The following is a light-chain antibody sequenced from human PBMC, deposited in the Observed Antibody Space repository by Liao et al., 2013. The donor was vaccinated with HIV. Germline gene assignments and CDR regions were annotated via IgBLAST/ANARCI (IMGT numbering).Light chain of an antibody. J-gene: IGLJ2*01. V-gene: IGLV3-25*03. CDR3: QSADSSGTYVV. CDR1: KLGEKY. Sequence: SSELTQPPSVSVSPGQTATITCSGDKLGEKYVSWYQQRPGQSPVLVIFQDTRRPSGIPERFSGSSSGTTVTLTISGVQAEDEADYYCQSADSSGTYVVFGGGTKLTVL. CDR2: QDT.